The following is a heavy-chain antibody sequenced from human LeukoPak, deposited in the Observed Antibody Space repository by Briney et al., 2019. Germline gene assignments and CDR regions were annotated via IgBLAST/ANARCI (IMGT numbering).Heavy chain of an antibody. J-gene: IGHJ3*02. CDR2: IYPDDSDT. V-gene: IGHV5-51*01. CDR3: ARLSGGSALRNDAFHI. D-gene: IGHD1-26*01. CDR1: GYSFTSYW. Sequence: GESLKISCKGSGYSFTSYWIGWVRQMPGKGLEWMGIIYPDDSDTRYSPSFEGQVPLSADKSINTPYLQSSSLMASDTTIYYCARLSGGSALRNDAFHIWGEGTMVTVSS.